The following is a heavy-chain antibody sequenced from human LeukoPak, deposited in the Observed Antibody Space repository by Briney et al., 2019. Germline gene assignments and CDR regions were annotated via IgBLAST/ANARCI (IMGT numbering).Heavy chain of an antibody. V-gene: IGHV3-48*01. J-gene: IGHJ3*02. CDR2: ISSSSSTI. Sequence: GGSLRLSCAASGFIFGGYGMSWVRQAPGKGLEWVSYISSSSSTIYYADSVKGRFTISRDNAKNSLYLQMNSLRAEDTAVYYCAREFILWFGESRDAFDIWGQGTMVTVSS. D-gene: IGHD3-10*01. CDR3: AREFILWFGESRDAFDI. CDR1: GFIFGGYG.